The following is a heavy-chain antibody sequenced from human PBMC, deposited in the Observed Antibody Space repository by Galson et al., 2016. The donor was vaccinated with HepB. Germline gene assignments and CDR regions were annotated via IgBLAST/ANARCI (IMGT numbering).Heavy chain of an antibody. Sequence: QSGAEVKKPGESLRISCKGSGYSFSNYWIGWVRQMPGKGLEWLGIIYPGDSDTNYSPSVEGQVTISGDKSINTAYLQWSSLKVSDSATYYCARRGITIGAWFDPWGQGTQVIVSS. J-gene: IGHJ5*02. CDR2: IYPGDSDT. V-gene: IGHV5-51*01. CDR1: GYSFSNYW. D-gene: IGHD3-9*01. CDR3: ARRGITIGAWFDP.